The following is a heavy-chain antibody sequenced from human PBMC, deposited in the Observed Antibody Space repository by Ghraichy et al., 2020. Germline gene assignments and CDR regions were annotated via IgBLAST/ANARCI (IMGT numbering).Heavy chain of an antibody. D-gene: IGHD1-26*01. CDR2: ISAYNGNT. CDR1: GYTFTSYG. Sequence: ASVKVSCKASGYTFTSYGISWVRQAPGQGLEWMGWISAYNGNTNYAEKLQGRVTMTTDTSTSTAYMELRSLRSDDTAVYYCARARRNSGSNVKTGVSDYWGQGTLVTVSS. J-gene: IGHJ4*02. V-gene: IGHV1-18*01. CDR3: ARARRNSGSNVKTGVSDY.